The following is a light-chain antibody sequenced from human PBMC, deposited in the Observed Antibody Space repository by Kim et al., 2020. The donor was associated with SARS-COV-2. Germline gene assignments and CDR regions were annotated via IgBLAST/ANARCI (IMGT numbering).Light chain of an antibody. CDR2: YDS. CDR3: QVWDSSSDHPV. V-gene: IGLV3-21*04. CDR1: NIGSKS. Sequence: PGKTAGISCGGNNIGSKSVSWYQQKPGQAPVLVIYYDSDRPSGIPERFSGSNSGNTATLTISRVEAGDEADYYCQVWDSSSDHPVFGGGTQLTVL. J-gene: IGLJ3*02.